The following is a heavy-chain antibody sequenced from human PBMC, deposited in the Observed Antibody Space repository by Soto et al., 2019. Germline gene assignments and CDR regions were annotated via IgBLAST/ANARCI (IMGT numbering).Heavy chain of an antibody. V-gene: IGHV4-59*01. CDR1: GGSISSYY. Sequence: SETLSLTCTVSGGSISSYYWSWIRQPPGKGLEWIGYIYYSGSTNYNPSLKSRVTISVDTSKNQFSLKLSSVTAADTAVYYCARDYGSGSNWFDPWGQGTQVTVSS. CDR2: IYYSGST. CDR3: ARDYGSGSNWFDP. D-gene: IGHD3-10*01. J-gene: IGHJ5*02.